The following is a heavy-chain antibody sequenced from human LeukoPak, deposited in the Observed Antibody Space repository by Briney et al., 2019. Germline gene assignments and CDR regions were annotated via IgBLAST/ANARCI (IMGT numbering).Heavy chain of an antibody. J-gene: IGHJ3*02. Sequence: SETLSLTCTVSGGSISSSSYYWGWIRQPPGKGLEWIGSIYYSGSTYYNPSLKSRVAIPVDTSKNQFFLKLNSVTAADTAVYYCARGQRYYSTDAFNIWGQGTMVTVSS. CDR3: ARGQRYYSTDAFNI. V-gene: IGHV4-39*07. CDR1: GGSISSSSYY. D-gene: IGHD3-10*01. CDR2: IYYSGST.